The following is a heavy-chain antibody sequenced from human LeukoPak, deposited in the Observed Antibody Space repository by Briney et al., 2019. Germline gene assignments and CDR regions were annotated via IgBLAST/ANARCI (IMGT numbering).Heavy chain of an antibody. CDR2: ISSSSSTI. J-gene: IGHJ4*02. CDR1: GFTFSSYS. D-gene: IGHD6-13*01. V-gene: IGHV3-48*01. CDR3: ARDQAAAGTGGYYFDY. Sequence: GGSLRLSCAASGFTFSSYSMNWVRQAPGKGLEWVSSISSSSSTIYYADSVKGRFTISRDNAKNSLYLQMNSLRAEDTAVYYCARDQAAAGTGGYYFDYWGQGTLVTVSS.